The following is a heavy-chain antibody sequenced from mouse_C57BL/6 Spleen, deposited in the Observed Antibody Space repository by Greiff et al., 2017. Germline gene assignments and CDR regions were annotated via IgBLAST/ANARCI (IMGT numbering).Heavy chain of an antibody. Sequence: VQLQQSGAELMQPGASLKLSCTATGYTFTGYWIEWVKQRPGHGLEWVGEILPGSGSTYDNEKFKGKATITADTSSDTAYMQLSRLTTEDAAIYDCSRGGSEFAYWGQGTLVTVSA. J-gene: IGHJ3*01. CDR2: ILPGSGST. CDR1: GYTFTGYW. V-gene: IGHV1-9*01. D-gene: IGHD1-1*02. CDR3: SRGGSEFAY.